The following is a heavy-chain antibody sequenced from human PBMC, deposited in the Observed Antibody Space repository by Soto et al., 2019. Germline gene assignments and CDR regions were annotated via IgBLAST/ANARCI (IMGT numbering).Heavy chain of an antibody. Sequence: GGSLRLSCVGSEFTFSNYEMNWVRQAPGKGLEWVSYISYTGSTIYYADSVRGRFTISGDNSKNSLYLQMNSLRAEDTAVYYCARGLRNYYDRSGLHYWGQGTQVTVSS. J-gene: IGHJ4*02. V-gene: IGHV3-48*03. CDR1: EFTFSNYE. CDR3: ARGLRNYYDRSGLHY. CDR2: ISYTGSTI. D-gene: IGHD3-22*01.